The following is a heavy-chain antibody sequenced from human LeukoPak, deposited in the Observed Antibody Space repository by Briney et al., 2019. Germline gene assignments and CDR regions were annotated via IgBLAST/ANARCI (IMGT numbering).Heavy chain of an antibody. CDR3: ARDIASDY. D-gene: IGHD3-16*02. V-gene: IGHV4-59*01. J-gene: IGHJ4*02. CDR1: GGSISSYY. Sequence: SETLSLTYTVSGGSISSYYWSWIRQPPGKGLEWIGYIYYSGSTNYNPSLKSRVTISVDTSKNQFSLKLSSVTAADTAVYYCARDIASDYWGQGTLVTVSS. CDR2: IYYSGST.